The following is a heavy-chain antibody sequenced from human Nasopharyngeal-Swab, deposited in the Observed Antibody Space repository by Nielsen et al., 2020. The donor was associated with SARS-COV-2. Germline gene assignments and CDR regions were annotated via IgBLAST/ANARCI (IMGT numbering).Heavy chain of an antibody. CDR3: AKEGLIAVAGSDY. Sequence: GESLKISCAASGFTFSNAWMSWVRQAPGKGLEWVSAISGSGGSTYYADSVKGRFTISRDNSKNTLYLQMNSLRAEDTAVYYCAKEGLIAVAGSDYWGQGTLVTVSS. J-gene: IGHJ4*02. D-gene: IGHD6-19*01. CDR1: GFTFSNAW. CDR2: ISGSGGST. V-gene: IGHV3-23*01.